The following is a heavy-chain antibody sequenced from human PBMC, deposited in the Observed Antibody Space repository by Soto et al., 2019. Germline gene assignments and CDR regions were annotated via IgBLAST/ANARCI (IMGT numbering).Heavy chain of an antibody. Sequence: ASVKVSCKASGYTFTSYGISWVRQAPGQGLEWMGWISAYNGNTNYAQKLQGRVTMTTDTSTSTAYMELRSLRSDDTAVYYCARDHYYGSGLGFYYYYGMDVWGQGTTVTVSS. J-gene: IGHJ6*02. CDR2: ISAYNGNT. CDR1: GYTFTSYG. CDR3: ARDHYYGSGLGFYYYYGMDV. V-gene: IGHV1-18*01. D-gene: IGHD3-10*01.